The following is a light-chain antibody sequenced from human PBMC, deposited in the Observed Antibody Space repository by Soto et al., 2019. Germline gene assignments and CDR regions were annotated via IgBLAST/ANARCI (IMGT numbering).Light chain of an antibody. Sequence: QSVLTQSASVTGSPGQSITISCTGTSNDVGGHYYVSWYQQHPGKAPTLMIYHVTNRPSGVSSRFSGSKSGNTAFLIFSVLQAEDEADYYCSSYTSSSTFVFGTGTKVTVL. V-gene: IGLV2-14*01. CDR3: SSYTSSSTFV. CDR2: HVT. CDR1: SNDVGGHYY. J-gene: IGLJ1*01.